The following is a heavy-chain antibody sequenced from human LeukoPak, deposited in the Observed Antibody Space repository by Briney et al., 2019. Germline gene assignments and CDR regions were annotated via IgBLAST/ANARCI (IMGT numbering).Heavy chain of an antibody. Sequence: ETLSLTCTVSGGSISSSTYYWGWIRQPPGKGLEWVSAISGSGGSTYYAGSVKGRFTISRDNSKNTLYLQMNSLRAEDTAVYYCSKDRARMIVVVITYWYFDLWGRGTLVTVSS. J-gene: IGHJ2*01. V-gene: IGHV3-23*01. CDR1: GGSISSSTYY. CDR3: SKDRARMIVVVITYWYFDL. CDR2: ISGSGGST. D-gene: IGHD3-22*01.